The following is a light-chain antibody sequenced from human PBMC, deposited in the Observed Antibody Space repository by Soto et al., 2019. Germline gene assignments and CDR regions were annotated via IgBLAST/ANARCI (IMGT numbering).Light chain of an antibody. CDR1: QGIXTK. CDR2: XAS. J-gene: IGKJ1*01. CDR3: QQYNSYST. V-gene: IGKV3D-15*01. Sequence: DIVVTQSPDTLYVSPGEGSTLSCRASQGIXTKFAWYQRKPGQAPRALNYXASNRGTGIPARFSGSGCGTEFTLTISRLQANDVATYCCQQYNSYSTFGQGTKVDIK.